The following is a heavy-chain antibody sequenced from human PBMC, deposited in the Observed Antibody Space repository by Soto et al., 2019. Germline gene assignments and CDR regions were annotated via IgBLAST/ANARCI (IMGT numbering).Heavy chain of an antibody. D-gene: IGHD6-13*01. J-gene: IGHJ6*02. CDR3: TRGGITLPLDV. V-gene: IGHV5-10-1*01. Sequence: GESLKISCEASGYSFTNYWINWVRQMPGKGLEWMGRIDPTDSHPNYSPSFQGHVTVSVDRSISTAYLQWSSLKASDSAVYYCTRGGITLPLDVWGQGTTVPVSS. CDR1: GYSFTNYW. CDR2: IDPTDSHP.